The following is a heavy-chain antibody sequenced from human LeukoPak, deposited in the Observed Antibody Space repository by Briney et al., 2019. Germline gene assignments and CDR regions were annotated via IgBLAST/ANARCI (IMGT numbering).Heavy chain of an antibody. V-gene: IGHV3-15*01. Sequence: GGSLRLSCAASGFSFSNAWMSWVRQAPGKGLEWVGRIKSKSAGGTIEYGAPVKGRFTISRDDSENMLYLQMSSLKTEDTAVYYCTTYDRSGCYSDYWGQGTLVTVSS. CDR3: TTYDRSGCYSDY. CDR1: GFSFSNAW. CDR2: IKSKSAGGTI. D-gene: IGHD3-22*01. J-gene: IGHJ4*02.